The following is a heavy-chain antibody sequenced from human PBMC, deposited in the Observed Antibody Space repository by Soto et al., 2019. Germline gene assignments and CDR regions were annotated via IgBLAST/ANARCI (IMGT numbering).Heavy chain of an antibody. CDR1: GFILSDCA. CDR3: ARDLSWGSNWYYYMDV. D-gene: IGHD7-27*01. Sequence: EVQLVESGGGLVQPGGSLRLSCATSGFILSDCAMNWVRQAPGKGLEWVSYISSSSSVIDYADSVKGRFTVSRDNGCISLYLQMNSLRAEYTAVYYCARDLSWGSNWYYYMDVWGKGTTVTVSS. V-gene: IGHV3-48*01. J-gene: IGHJ6*03. CDR2: ISSSSSVI.